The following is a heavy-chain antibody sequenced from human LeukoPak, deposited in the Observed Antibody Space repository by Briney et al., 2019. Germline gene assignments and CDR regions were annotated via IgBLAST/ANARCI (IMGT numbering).Heavy chain of an antibody. CDR3: ARHSQRAELDFDH. CDR2: IYYSGST. Sequence: SETLSLTCTVSGGSISSYYWSWIRQPPGKRLEWIGYIYYSGSTNYNPSLKSRVTISIDTSKNQFYLKLSSVTAADTAVYYCARHSQRAELDFDHWGQGTLVTVSS. V-gene: IGHV4-59*08. CDR1: GGSISSYY. J-gene: IGHJ5*02. D-gene: IGHD3/OR15-3a*01.